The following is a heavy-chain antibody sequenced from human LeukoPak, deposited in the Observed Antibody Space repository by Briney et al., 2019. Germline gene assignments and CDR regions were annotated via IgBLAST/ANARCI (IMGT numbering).Heavy chain of an antibody. Sequence: SETLSLTCTVSGGSISSSSYYWSWIRQPAGKGLEWIGRIYTSGSTNYNPSLKSRVTMSVDTSKNQFSLKLSSVTAADTAVYYFARDRYYYGSGSYPLDYWGQGTLVTVSS. J-gene: IGHJ4*02. D-gene: IGHD3-10*01. CDR3: ARDRYYYGSGSYPLDY. CDR2: IYTSGST. CDR1: GGSISSSSYY. V-gene: IGHV4-61*02.